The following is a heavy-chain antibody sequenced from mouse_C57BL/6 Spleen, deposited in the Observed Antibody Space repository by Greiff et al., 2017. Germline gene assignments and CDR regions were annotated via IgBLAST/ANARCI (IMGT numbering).Heavy chain of an antibody. CDR2: IYPRDGST. D-gene: IGHD1-1*01. Sequence: QVQLQQSDAELVKPGASVKISCTVSGYTFTDHTIHWMKQRPEQGLEWIGNIYPRDGSTKYNEKFKGKATLTAYKSSSTAYMQLNSLTSEDSAVYFCARDYGSSYDWDFDVWGTGTTVTVSS. J-gene: IGHJ1*03. CDR1: GYTFTDHT. V-gene: IGHV1-78*01. CDR3: ARDYGSSYDWDFDV.